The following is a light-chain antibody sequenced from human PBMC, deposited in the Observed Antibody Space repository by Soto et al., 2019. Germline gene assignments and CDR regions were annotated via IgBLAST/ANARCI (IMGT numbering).Light chain of an antibody. CDR3: QQYYSTPQT. Sequence: DIVMTQSPDSLAVSLGERATINCKSSQSVLYSSNTKNYLAWYQQKPGQPPKLLIYWASTRESGVPDRFSGSGSGTDFTLTSSSLQAEDVAVYYCQQYYSTPQTFGQGTKVEIK. J-gene: IGKJ1*01. CDR2: WAS. CDR1: QSVLYSSNTKNY. V-gene: IGKV4-1*01.